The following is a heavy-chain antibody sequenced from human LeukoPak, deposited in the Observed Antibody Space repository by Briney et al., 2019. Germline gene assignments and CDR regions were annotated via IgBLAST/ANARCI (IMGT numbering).Heavy chain of an antibody. J-gene: IGHJ4*02. CDR2: VTGSGGTT. V-gene: IGHV3-23*01. Sequence: GGSLRLSCAASGFTFSSYAMRWVRQAPGKGLEWVSAVTGSGGTTYYADSVKGRFTISRDNSKNTLYLQMNSLRAEDTAVYYCARRGSGSYSHFDYWSQGTLVTVSS. D-gene: IGHD3-10*01. CDR3: ARRGSGSYSHFDY. CDR1: GFTFSSYA.